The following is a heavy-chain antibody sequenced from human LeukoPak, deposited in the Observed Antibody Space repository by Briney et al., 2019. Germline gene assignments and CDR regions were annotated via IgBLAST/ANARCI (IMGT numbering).Heavy chain of an antibody. V-gene: IGHV3-30-3*01. CDR1: GFTFSSYA. CDR3: ARDRSGFDL. J-gene: IGHJ4*02. Sequence: GGSLRLSCAASGFTFSSYAMHWVRQAPGKGLEWVAVICYDGSNEYYADSVKGRLTISRDNSRNTLYLQMSSRRADDTAVYYCARDRSGFDLWGQEALVTV. CDR2: ICYDGSNE. D-gene: IGHD6-25*01.